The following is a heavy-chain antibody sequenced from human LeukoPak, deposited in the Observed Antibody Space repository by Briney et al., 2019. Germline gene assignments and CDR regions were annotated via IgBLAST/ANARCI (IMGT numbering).Heavy chain of an antibody. V-gene: IGHV1-2*02. CDR1: GYTFTGYY. CDR3: ARVSNGDYAVDWFDP. D-gene: IGHD4-17*01. CDR2: INPNSGGT. J-gene: IGHJ5*02. Sequence: ASVKVSCKASGYTFTGYYMHWVRQAPGQGLEWMGWINPNSGGTNYAQKSQGRVTMTRDTSISTAYMELSRLRSDDTAVYYCARVSNGDYAVDWFDPWGQGTLVTVSS.